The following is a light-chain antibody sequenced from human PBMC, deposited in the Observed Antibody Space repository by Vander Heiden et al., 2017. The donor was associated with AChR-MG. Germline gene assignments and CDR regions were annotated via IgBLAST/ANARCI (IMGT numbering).Light chain of an antibody. CDR1: PTTSTY. CDR3: QQRYNWPRT. J-gene: IGKJ1*01. V-gene: IGKV3-11*01. CDR2: DAS. Sequence: EIVLTQSPATLSLSPGEGATLSCTACPTTSTYLAWYQQIPGQAPRLLIYDASNRATGIPARFSGSGSGTDFTLTISSLEPEDFAVYYCQQRYNWPRTFGQGTKVEIK.